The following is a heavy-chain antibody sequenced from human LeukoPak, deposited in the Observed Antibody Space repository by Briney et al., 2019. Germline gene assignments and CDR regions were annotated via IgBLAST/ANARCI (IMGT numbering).Heavy chain of an antibody. V-gene: IGHV3-33*01. CDR1: GFSFSSYG. CDR3: ARVVPAAMMPGDAFDI. CDR2: IWYDGSNK. Sequence: GGSLRLSCAASGFSFSSYGMHWVRQAPGKGLEWVAVIWYDGSNKYYADSVKGRFTISRDNSKNTLYLQMYSLRAEDTAVYYCARVVPAAMMPGDAFDIWGQGTMVTVSS. J-gene: IGHJ3*02. D-gene: IGHD2-2*01.